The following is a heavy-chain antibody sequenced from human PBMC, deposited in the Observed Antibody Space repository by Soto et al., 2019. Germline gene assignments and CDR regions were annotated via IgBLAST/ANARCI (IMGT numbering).Heavy chain of an antibody. CDR1: GFTFSSYS. V-gene: IGHV3-21*01. D-gene: IGHD3-22*01. CDR3: ARGPHYYDGLGAYYGMDV. J-gene: IGHJ6*02. CDR2: ISSSSSYI. Sequence: EVQLVESGGGLVKPGGSLRLSCAASGFTFSSYSMNWVRQAPGKGLEWVSSISSSSSYIYYADSVKGRFTISRDNAKKSLYRQMNSLRAEDTAVYYCARGPHYYDGLGAYYGMDVWGQGTTVTVSS.